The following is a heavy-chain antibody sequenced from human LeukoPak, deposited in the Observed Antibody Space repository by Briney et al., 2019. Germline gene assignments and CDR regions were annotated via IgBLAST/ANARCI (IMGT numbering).Heavy chain of an antibody. D-gene: IGHD2/OR15-2a*01. V-gene: IGHV3-74*01. CDR1: GFTFGSPW. J-gene: IGHJ4*02. CDR2: INSDGSAT. CDR3: VSFYETY. Sequence: GGSLRLSCAASGFTFGSPWMHWVRQAPGKGLVWVSRINSDGSATAYADSVKGRFTISRDNAENTVYLQMNSLRAEDTAVYYCVSFYETYWGRGTLVTVSS.